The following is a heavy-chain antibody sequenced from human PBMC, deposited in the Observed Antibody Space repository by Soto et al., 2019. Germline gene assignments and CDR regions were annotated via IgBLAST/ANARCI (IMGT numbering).Heavy chain of an antibody. V-gene: IGHV4-30-2*01. D-gene: IGHD5-18*01. CDR3: ARDNSYGLFDY. CDR1: GGSISSGGYS. CDR2: IYHSGST. J-gene: IGHJ4*02. Sequence: QLQLQESGSGLVKPSQTLSLTCAGSGGSISSGGYSWSWIRQPPGKGLEWIGYIYHSGSTYYNPSIKSPVTISVRRSKNQFSLKLSSVTAADTAVSYSARDNSYGLFDYWGQRTLVTVSS.